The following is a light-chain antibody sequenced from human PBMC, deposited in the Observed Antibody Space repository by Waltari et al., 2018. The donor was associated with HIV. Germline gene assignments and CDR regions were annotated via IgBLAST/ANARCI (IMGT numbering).Light chain of an antibody. J-gene: IGKJ1*01. CDR2: WAS. Sequence: DIVMTQSPDSVAVSLGERATINCKSSQSVLFSGNQKNFLAWYQQKPGQSPTLLIYWASTRASGVPHRFSGSGSGTHFTLTFSSLQAEDAAVYYCQQYYGNPQTFGQGTKVEIK. V-gene: IGKV4-1*01. CDR1: QSVLFSGNQKNF. CDR3: QQYYGNPQT.